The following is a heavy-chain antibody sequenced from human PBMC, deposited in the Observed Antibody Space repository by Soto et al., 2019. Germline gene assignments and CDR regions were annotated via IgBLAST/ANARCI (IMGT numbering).Heavy chain of an antibody. J-gene: IGHJ4*02. V-gene: IGHV1-3*05. CDR3: ARGITLPTTLDY. Sequence: QVQLVQSGAEEKKPGASVKVSCKASGYTFTSYAMHWVRQAPGQRLEWMGWITAGNGNTKYSQKFQVRVTITRDTSASIAYMELSSLRSQDTAVYYCARGITLPTTLDYWGQGTLFTVSS. CDR2: ITAGNGNT. CDR1: GYTFTSYA. D-gene: IGHD1-20*01.